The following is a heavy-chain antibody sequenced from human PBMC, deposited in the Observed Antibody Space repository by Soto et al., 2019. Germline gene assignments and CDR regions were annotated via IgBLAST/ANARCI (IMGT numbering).Heavy chain of an antibody. CDR3: AKDSRQLLEEGYFDY. CDR2: ISGSGGST. J-gene: IGHJ4*02. CDR1: GFTFSSYA. D-gene: IGHD2-2*01. Sequence: EVQLLESGGGLVQPGGSLRLYCAASGFTFSSYAMSWVRQAPGKGLEWVSAISGSGGSTYYADSVKGRFTISRDNSKNTLYLQMNSLRAEDTAVYYCAKDSRQLLEEGYFDYWGQGTLVTVSS. V-gene: IGHV3-23*01.